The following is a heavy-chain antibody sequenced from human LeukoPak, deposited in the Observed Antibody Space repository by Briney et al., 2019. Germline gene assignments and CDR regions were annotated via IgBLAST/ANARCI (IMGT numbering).Heavy chain of an antibody. CDR1: GGTFSSYA. V-gene: IGHV1-18*01. D-gene: IGHD2-2*01. CDR3: ARVSAYCTSTSCHDY. J-gene: IGHJ4*02. Sequence: GSSVKVSCKASGGTFSSYAISWVRQAPGQGLEWMGWISAYNGNANYAQKVQGRVTMTADTSTSTAYMELRSLRSDDTAVFYCARVSAYCTSTSCHDYWGRGTLVTVSS. CDR2: ISAYNGNA.